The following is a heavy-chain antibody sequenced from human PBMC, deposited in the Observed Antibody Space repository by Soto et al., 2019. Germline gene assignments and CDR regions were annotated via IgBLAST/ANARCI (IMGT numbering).Heavy chain of an antibody. J-gene: IGHJ4*02. Sequence: QVHLVQSGAEVKKPGASVKVSCKGSGYAFTTYGITWVRQAPGQGLEWMGWISAHNGNTNYAQKLQGRVTVTRDTSTSTAYMELGSLRSDDTTVYYCARGRYGDYWGQGALVTVSS. CDR1: GYAFTTYG. CDR2: ISAHNGNT. CDR3: ARGRYGDY. V-gene: IGHV1-18*01. D-gene: IGHD1-1*01.